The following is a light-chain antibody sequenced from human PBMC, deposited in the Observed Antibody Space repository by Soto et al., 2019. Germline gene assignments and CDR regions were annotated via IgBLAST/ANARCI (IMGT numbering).Light chain of an antibody. CDR1: SKDVGGYDY. V-gene: IGLV2-8*01. CDR2: EVT. J-gene: IGLJ3*02. Sequence: QSALTQPPSASGFPGQSVTISCTGTSKDVGGYDYVSWYRQYPGKAPQLMLYEVTKRPSGVPDRFSGSKSGSTASLTVSGLQPEDEADYCCSSYADFRTVVFGGGTKVTVL. CDR3: SSYADFRTVV.